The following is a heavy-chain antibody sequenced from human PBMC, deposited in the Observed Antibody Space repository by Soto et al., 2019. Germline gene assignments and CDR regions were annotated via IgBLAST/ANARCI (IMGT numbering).Heavy chain of an antibody. Sequence: ASVKVSCKASGYTFTSYGISWVRQAPGQGLEWMGWISAYNGNTNYAQKLQGRVTMTTDTSTSTAYMELRSLRSDDTAVYYCARDTYYYGSAPVDAYYYYGMDVWGQGTTVTVSS. CDR3: ARDTYYYGSAPVDAYYYYGMDV. J-gene: IGHJ6*02. CDR1: GYTFTSYG. D-gene: IGHD3-10*01. CDR2: ISAYNGNT. V-gene: IGHV1-18*01.